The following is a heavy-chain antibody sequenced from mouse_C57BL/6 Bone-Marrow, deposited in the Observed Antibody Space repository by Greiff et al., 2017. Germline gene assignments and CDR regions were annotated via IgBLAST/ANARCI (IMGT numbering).Heavy chain of an antibody. CDR2: INPGSGGT. J-gene: IGHJ2*01. CDR3: AKNVGNGCLYCDK. CDR1: GYAFTNYL. D-gene: IGHD1-1*01. Sequence: QVQLQQSGAELVRPGTSVKVSCTASGYAFTNYLIEWVKQRPGQGLEWIGVINPGSGGTNYNEQFKGKATLTADKSSSPAYMQLSSLTSEDSAVYYCAKNVGNGCLYCDKWGQGTAPTVS. V-gene: IGHV1-54*01.